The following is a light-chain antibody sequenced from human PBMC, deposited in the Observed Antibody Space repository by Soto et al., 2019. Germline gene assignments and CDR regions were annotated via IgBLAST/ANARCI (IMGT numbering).Light chain of an antibody. CDR2: RNN. J-gene: IGLJ2*01. CDR1: SSNIGSNY. Sequence: QSVLTQPTSASGTTGERVTISCSGSSSNIGSNYVYWYEQLPGTAPKLLIYRNNQRPSGVPDRFSGSKSGTSASLAISGLRSEDEADYYCAVWDDSLSGVLFGGGTQLTV. CDR3: AVWDDSLSGVL. V-gene: IGLV1-47*01.